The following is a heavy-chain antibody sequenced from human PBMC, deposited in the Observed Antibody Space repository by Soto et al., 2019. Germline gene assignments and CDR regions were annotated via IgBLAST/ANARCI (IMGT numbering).Heavy chain of an antibody. CDR1: GFTFSDHY. CDR3: TRGLLGGAPSYTFHGMDV. V-gene: IGHV3-72*01. Sequence: EVQLLESGGGLVQPGGSLRLSCAASGFTFSDHYMDWVGQAPGKGLEWVARSRNRVNSHTTEYAASVKGRFTISRDESKSSLYLQMNSLKIEDTAVYYCTRGLLGGAPSYTFHGMDVWGQGTTVTVSS. J-gene: IGHJ6*01. CDR2: SRNRVNSHTT. D-gene: IGHD1-26*01.